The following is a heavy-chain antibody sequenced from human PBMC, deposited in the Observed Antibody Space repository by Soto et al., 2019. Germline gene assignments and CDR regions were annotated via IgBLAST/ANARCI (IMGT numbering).Heavy chain of an antibody. J-gene: IGHJ4*02. Sequence: GGSLRLSCAASGLTFSGHWMTWVRQTPGKGLEWVASIKPDGGEKLYVDSVKGRFTISRDNAKNSLFLQMDSLRAEDTAVYYCASRPSGMTYHAVFDFWGQGTLVTVSS. D-gene: IGHD2-21*02. CDR3: ASRPSGMTYHAVFDF. V-gene: IGHV3-7*03. CDR2: IKPDGGEK. CDR1: GLTFSGHW.